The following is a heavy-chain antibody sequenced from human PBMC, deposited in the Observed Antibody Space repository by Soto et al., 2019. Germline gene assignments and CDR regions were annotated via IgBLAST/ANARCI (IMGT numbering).Heavy chain of an antibody. Sequence: GGSLRLSCVDSGFTFSDSWMAWVRQFPGRGLEWVANINEDGSVKNYVDSVRGRFTVSRDNAKNSLYLQMNSLRVEDTDIYYCTSDRAYNRFDFWGQGTLVTVSS. CDR2: INEDGSVK. J-gene: IGHJ4*02. CDR1: GFTFSDSW. CDR3: TSDRAYNRFDF. D-gene: IGHD1-1*01. V-gene: IGHV3-7*01.